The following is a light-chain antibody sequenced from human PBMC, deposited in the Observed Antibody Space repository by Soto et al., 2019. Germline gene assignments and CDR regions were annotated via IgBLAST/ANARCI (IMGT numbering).Light chain of an antibody. V-gene: IGLV2-14*01. CDR2: EVS. CDR3: SSYTRSATPLV. Sequence: QSVLTQPPSVSGAPGQRVTISCTGTSIDVGAYNYVSWYQQHPGKAPKLVIFEVSNRPSGVSDRFSGSKSGNTASLTISGLQAEDEAEYFCSSYTRSATPLVFGTGTKVTVL. CDR1: SIDVGAYNY. J-gene: IGLJ1*01.